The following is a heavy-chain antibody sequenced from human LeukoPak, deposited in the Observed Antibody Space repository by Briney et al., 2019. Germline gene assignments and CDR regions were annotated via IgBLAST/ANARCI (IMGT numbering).Heavy chain of an antibody. V-gene: IGHV4-34*01. D-gene: IGHD6-19*01. Sequence: SETLSPTCAVYGGSFSGYYWSWICQPPSKGLEWIGDINHSGSTNHNPSLKSRVTISVDTSKNQFSLKLSSVTAADTAVYYCARGRVGQWLVTGVYWGQGTLVSVSS. J-gene: IGHJ4*02. CDR1: GGSFSGYY. CDR2: INHSGST. CDR3: ARGRVGQWLVTGVY.